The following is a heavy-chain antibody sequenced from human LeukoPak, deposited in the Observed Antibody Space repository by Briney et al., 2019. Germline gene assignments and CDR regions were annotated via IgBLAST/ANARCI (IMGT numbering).Heavy chain of an antibody. CDR2: IYYSGST. Sequence: SETLSLTCTVSGGSISSSSYYWGWIRQPPGKGLGWIGSIYYSGSTYYNPSLKSRVTISVDTSKNQFSLKLSSVTAADTAVYYCARHRGYYDKLDYWGQGTLVTVSS. CDR1: GGSISSSSYY. V-gene: IGHV4-39*01. J-gene: IGHJ4*02. D-gene: IGHD3-22*01. CDR3: ARHRGYYDKLDY.